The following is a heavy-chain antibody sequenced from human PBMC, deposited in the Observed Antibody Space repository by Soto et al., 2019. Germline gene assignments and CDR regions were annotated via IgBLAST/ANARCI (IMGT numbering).Heavy chain of an antibody. CDR1: GFTFSDYY. V-gene: IGHV3-11*01. J-gene: IGHJ6*03. CDR2: ISSSGSTI. CDR3: ARHFWSGYYPYYYYYMAV. D-gene: IGHD3-3*02. Sequence: PGGSLRLSCAASGFTFSDYYMSWIRQAPGKGLEWVSYISSSGSTIYYADSVKGRFTISRDNAKNSLYLQMNSLRAEDTAVYYCARHFWSGYYPYYYYYMAVSGKGTTVTVSS.